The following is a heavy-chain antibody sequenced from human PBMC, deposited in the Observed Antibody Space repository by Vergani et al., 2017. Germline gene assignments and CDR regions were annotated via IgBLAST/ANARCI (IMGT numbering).Heavy chain of an antibody. J-gene: IGHJ6*02. CDR3: ARSYGAGSYYKPYYGMDV. CDR2: IYPGDSDT. Sequence: EVQLVQSGAEVKKPGESLKISCKGSGYSFTSYWIGWVRQMPGKGLEWMGLIYPGDSDTRYSPSFQGQVTISAGKSISTAYRQWSSLKASDTAMYYCARSYGAGSYYKPYYGMDVWGQGTTVTVSS. V-gene: IGHV5-51*03. D-gene: IGHD3-10*01. CDR1: GYSFTSYW.